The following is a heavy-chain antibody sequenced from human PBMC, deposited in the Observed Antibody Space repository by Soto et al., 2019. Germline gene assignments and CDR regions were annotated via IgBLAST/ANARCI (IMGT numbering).Heavy chain of an antibody. J-gene: IGHJ4*02. V-gene: IGHV4-4*02. Sequence: PSETLSLTCAVSGDSISSGGWWSWVRQPPGKGLEWIGEIYHSGSTNYNPSLKSRVSISVDKSKSHFSLNLNSVNAADTAIYYCAKDGRNGYNLFYWGQGTRVTVSS. CDR3: AKDGRNGYNLFY. D-gene: IGHD5-12*01. CDR2: IYHSGST. CDR1: GDSISSGGW.